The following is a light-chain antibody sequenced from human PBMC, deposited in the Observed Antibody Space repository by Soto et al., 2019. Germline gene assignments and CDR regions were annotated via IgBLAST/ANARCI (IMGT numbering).Light chain of an antibody. CDR3: QQSYSTTWT. J-gene: IGKJ1*01. CDR1: QGISTY. CDR2: AAS. Sequence: DIQMTQSPSSLSASVGDRVTITCRASQGISTYLTCYQQKPGKAPKLLIYAASSLQSGVPSRFSGSGSETDFTLTISSLQPEDFATYSCQQSYSTTWTFGQGTKVEIK. V-gene: IGKV1-39*01.